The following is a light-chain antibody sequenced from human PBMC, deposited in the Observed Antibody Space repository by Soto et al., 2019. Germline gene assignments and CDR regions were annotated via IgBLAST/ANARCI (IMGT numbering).Light chain of an antibody. V-gene: IGLV1-44*01. J-gene: IGLJ3*02. CDR3: AAWDDSLNGVV. Sequence: QSVLSXAPSASGTPGQGVTISCSGSNSNIGSNSVNWYQQLPRTSPKLIIFGNNQRPSGVPDRFSGSKSGTSASLAISGLQSEDEADYYCAAWDDSLNGVVFGGGTKVTVL. CDR2: GNN. CDR1: NSNIGSNS.